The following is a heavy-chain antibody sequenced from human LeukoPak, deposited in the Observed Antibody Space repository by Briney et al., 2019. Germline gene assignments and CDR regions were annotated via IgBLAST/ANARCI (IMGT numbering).Heavy chain of an antibody. V-gene: IGHV1-2*02. J-gene: IGHJ3*02. D-gene: IGHD3-10*01. CDR1: GYTFTGYY. Sequence: ASVKVSCKASGYTFTGYYMHWVRQAPGQGLEWMGWINPNSGGTNYAQKFQGRVTMTTDTSTSTAYMELRSLRSDDTAVYYCAREYYGSGSADAFDIWGQGTMVTVSS. CDR3: AREYYGSGSADAFDI. CDR2: INPNSGGT.